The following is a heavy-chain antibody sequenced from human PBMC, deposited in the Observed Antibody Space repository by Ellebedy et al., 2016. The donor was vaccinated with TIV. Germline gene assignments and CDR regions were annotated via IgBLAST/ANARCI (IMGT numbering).Heavy chain of an antibody. CDR2: IYSGGST. J-gene: IGHJ4*02. CDR1: GCTVSSTY. Sequence: GESLKISCAASGCTVSSTYMSWVRQAPGKGLEWVSAIYSGGSTYYADSVKGRFTISRDNPKNSMYLQMDSLRAEDTAVYYCAKDQGTLAVVAGTPAYRGYFDYWGQGTLVTVSS. D-gene: IGHD2-15*01. CDR3: AKDQGTLAVVAGTPAYRGYFDY. V-gene: IGHV3-53*01.